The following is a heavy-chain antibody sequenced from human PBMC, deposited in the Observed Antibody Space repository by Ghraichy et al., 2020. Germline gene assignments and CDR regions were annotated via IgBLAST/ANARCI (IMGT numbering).Heavy chain of an antibody. Sequence: SETLSLTCAVSGGSISSGGYSWSWIRQPPGKGLEWIGYIYHSGSTYYNPSLKSRVTISVDRSKNQFSLKLSSVTAADTAVYYCARNWNDSFDPWGQGTLVTVSS. J-gene: IGHJ5*02. CDR2: IYHSGST. CDR1: GGSISSGGYS. V-gene: IGHV4-30-2*01. D-gene: IGHD1-1*01. CDR3: ARNWNDSFDP.